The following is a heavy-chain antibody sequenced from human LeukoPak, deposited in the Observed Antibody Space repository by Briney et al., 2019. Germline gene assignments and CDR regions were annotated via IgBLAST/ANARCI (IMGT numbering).Heavy chain of an antibody. V-gene: IGHV4-34*01. Sequence: SETLSLTCAVYGGSFSGYYWSWIRQPPGKGLEWIGEINHSGSTNYSPSLKSRVTISVDTSKNQFSLKLSSVTAADTAVYYCARDHKYYFDYWGQGTLVTVSS. CDR1: GGSFSGYY. CDR2: INHSGST. J-gene: IGHJ4*02. CDR3: ARDHKYYFDY.